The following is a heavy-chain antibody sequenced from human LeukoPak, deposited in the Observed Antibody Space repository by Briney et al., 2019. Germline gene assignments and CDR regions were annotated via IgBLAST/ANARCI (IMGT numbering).Heavy chain of an antibody. CDR3: ARRPYYYDSLDYWGLDY. J-gene: IGHJ4*02. CDR2: ISYDGSNE. D-gene: IGHD3-22*01. Sequence: GGSLRLSCAASGFTFSSYVMHWVRQAPGKGLEWVAIISYDGSNEYYADSVKGRFTISRDNSKNTLYLQMNSLRAADTAVYYCARRPYYYDSLDYWGLDYWGQGTLVTVSS. CDR1: GFTFSSYV. V-gene: IGHV3-30*04.